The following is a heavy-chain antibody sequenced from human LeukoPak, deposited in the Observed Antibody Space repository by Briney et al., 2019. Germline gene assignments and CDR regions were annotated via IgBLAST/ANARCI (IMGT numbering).Heavy chain of an antibody. CDR2: IKQDGSEK. CDR1: GFTFSSYW. Sequence: GGSLRLSCAASGFTFSSYWMSWVRQAPGKGLEWVANIKQDGSEKYYVDSVKGRFTISRDNAKNSLHLQMNSLRAEDTAVYYCARESSGVVVPAAIIWSDPWGQGTLVTVSS. J-gene: IGHJ5*02. D-gene: IGHD2-2*01. CDR3: ARESSGVVVPAAIIWSDP. V-gene: IGHV3-7*01.